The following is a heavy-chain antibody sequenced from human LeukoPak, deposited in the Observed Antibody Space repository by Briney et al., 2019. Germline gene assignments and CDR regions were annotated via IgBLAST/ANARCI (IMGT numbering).Heavy chain of an antibody. V-gene: IGHV1-18*01. CDR3: ARDLDPLVVWLLHYNWFDP. CDR2: ISAYNGNT. CDR1: GYTFTSYG. J-gene: IGHJ5*02. Sequence: GALVKVSCKASGYTFTSYGISWVRQAPGQGLEWMGWISAYNGNTNYAQKLQGRVTMTTDTSTSTAYMELRSLRSDDTAVYYCARDLDPLVVWLLHYNWFDPWGHGTLVTVSS. D-gene: IGHD2-8*02.